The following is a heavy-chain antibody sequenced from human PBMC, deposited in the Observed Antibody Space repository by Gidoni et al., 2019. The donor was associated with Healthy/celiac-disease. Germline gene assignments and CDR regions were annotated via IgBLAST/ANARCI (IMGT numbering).Heavy chain of an antibody. D-gene: IGHD2-2*01. CDR1: GGTFSSYT. V-gene: IGHV1-69*02. J-gene: IGHJ4*02. CDR2: IIPILGIA. CDR3: ARLVDYLGYCSSTSCYGGDY. Sequence: VQLVQSGAEVTKPGSSVKVSCKAPGGTFSSYTLRWVRQAPGQGLEWMGRIIPILGIANYAQKFQDRVTITADKSTSTAYMELSSLRSEDTAVYYCARLVDYLGYCSSTSCYGGDYWGQGTLVTVSS.